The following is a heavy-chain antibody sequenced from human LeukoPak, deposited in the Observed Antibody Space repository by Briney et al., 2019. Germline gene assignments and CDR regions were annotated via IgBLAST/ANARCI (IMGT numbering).Heavy chain of an antibody. CDR1: GFTFSSYS. Sequence: GQSLRLSCAASGFTFSSYSMNWVRQAPGKGLEWVSSISASGGSTYYADSVKGRFTIARDNSKNTLYLQMSSLRAADTAVYYCARSYYYGSGSSYVSFDYWGQGTLVTVYS. CDR2: ISASGGST. J-gene: IGHJ4*02. D-gene: IGHD3-10*01. V-gene: IGHV3-23*01. CDR3: ARSYYYGSGSSYVSFDY.